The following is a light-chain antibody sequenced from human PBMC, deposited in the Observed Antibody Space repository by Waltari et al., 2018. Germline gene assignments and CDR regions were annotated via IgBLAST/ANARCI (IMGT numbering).Light chain of an antibody. CDR2: SNN. CDR1: SSNIGSNT. CDR3: VAWDDSLIGWV. V-gene: IGLV1-44*01. Sequence: QSVLTQPPSASGTPGQRVTVSCSGSSSNIGSNTVNWYQQVPGTAPKLLIYSNNQRPSGVPDRFSGSKSGTSASLAISGRQSEDEADYYCVAWDDSLIGWVFGGGTKLTVL. J-gene: IGLJ3*02.